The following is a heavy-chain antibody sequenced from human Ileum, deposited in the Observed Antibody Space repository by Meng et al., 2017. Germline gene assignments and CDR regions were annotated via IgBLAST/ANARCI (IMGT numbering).Heavy chain of an antibody. J-gene: IGHJ6*02. D-gene: IGHD6-19*01. CDR2: ISSSSSYI. CDR3: ARFKSPPWESSGWSKYYYYYGMDV. CDR1: GFTFSSYS. Sequence: GGSLRLSCAASGFTFSSYSMNWVRQAPGKGLEWVSSISSSSSYIYYADSVKGRFTISRDNAKNSLYLQMNSLRAEDTAVYYCARFKSPPWESSGWSKYYYYYGMDVWGQGTTVTVSS. V-gene: IGHV3-21*01.